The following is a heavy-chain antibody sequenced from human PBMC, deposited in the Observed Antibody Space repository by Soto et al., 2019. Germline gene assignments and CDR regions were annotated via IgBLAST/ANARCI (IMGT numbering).Heavy chain of an antibody. V-gene: IGHV4-39*01. J-gene: IGHJ4*02. D-gene: IGHD2-15*01. Sequence: PSETLSLTCTVSGGSISSSRYYWGRIPPPPGKGLEWIGSIYYSGSTYYNPSLKSRVTISVDTSKNQFSLKLSSVTAADTAVYYCARQDIVVVALDYWGQGTLVTVS. CDR2: IYYSGST. CDR1: GGSISSSRYY. CDR3: ARQDIVVVALDY.